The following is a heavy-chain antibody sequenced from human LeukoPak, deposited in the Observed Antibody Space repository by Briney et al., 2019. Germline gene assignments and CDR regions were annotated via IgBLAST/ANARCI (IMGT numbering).Heavy chain of an antibody. D-gene: IGHD2-2*01. CDR1: GGSFSGYY. CDR2: IYYSGST. J-gene: IGHJ4*02. CDR3: ARGAQPDY. V-gene: IGHV4-59*01. Sequence: TSETLSLTCAVYGGSFSGYYWSWIRQPPGKGLEWIGYIYYSGSTNYNPSLKSRVTISVDTSKNQFSLKLSSVTAADTAVYYCARGAQPDYWGQGTLVTVSS.